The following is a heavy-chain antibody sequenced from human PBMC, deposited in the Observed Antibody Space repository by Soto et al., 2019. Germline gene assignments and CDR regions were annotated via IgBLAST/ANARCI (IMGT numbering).Heavy chain of an antibody. Sequence: ASETLSLTCTVSGGSVSSGSYYWSWIRQPPGKGLEWIGYIYYSGNIYYNPSLKSRVTISVDTSKNQFSLKLSSVTAADTAVYYCARGSYRSYYYDYGMDVWGQGTTVTVSS. CDR2: IYYSGNI. D-gene: IGHD4-4*01. CDR1: GGSVSSGSYY. CDR3: ARGSYRSYYYDYGMDV. J-gene: IGHJ6*02. V-gene: IGHV4-61*01.